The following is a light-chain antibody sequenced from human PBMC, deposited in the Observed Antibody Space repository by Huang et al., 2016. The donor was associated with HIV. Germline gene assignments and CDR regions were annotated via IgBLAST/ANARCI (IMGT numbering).Light chain of an antibody. Sequence: DIQMTQSPPSLSASVGDRVTITCRASQSISSYLNWYQQKPGKAPKLLILAASSLQSGVPSRFSGSGSGTDFTLTISGLQPEDLSTYYCQQSYSTPRTFGQGTKLEIK. J-gene: IGKJ2*01. CDR1: QSISSY. CDR2: AAS. V-gene: IGKV1-39*01. CDR3: QQSYSTPRT.